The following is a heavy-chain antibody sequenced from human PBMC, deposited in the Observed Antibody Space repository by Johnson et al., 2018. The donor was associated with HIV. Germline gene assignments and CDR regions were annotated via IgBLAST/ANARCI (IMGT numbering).Heavy chain of an antibody. CDR2: ISYDGSNK. Sequence: QMQLVESGGVLVQPGESLRLSCAASGFTFSSYAMHWVRQAPGKGLEWVAVISYDGSNKYYADSVKGRFTISRDNSKNTLYLQMNSLKTEDTSLYYCARVKGATNALDIWGPGTLVTVSS. CDR1: GFTFSSYA. J-gene: IGHJ3*02. V-gene: IGHV3-30*04. CDR3: ARVKGATNALDI. D-gene: IGHD1-26*01.